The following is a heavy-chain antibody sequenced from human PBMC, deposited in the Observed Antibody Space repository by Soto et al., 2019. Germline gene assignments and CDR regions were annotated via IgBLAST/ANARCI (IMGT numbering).Heavy chain of an antibody. Sequence: PLRLRNAAAELTIRSLGRHRIRKATSKGLEWVAVIWYDGSNKYYADSVKGRFTISRDNSKNTLYLQMNSLGAEDTAVYYCARDRLNYYDSSGYGGPHDYWGQGTLVTVSS. D-gene: IGHD3-22*01. CDR2: IWYDGSNK. CDR1: ELTIRSLG. V-gene: IGHV3-33*01. CDR3: ARDRLNYYDSSGYGGPHDY. J-gene: IGHJ4*02.